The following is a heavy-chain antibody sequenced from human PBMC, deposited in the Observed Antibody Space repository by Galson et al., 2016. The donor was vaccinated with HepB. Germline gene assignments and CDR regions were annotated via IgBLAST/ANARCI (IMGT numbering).Heavy chain of an antibody. CDR2: LSSTSSTI. CDR3: SRELMGSKEYYYYGMDA. D-gene: IGHD1-26*01. CDR1: GFSFSSYN. J-gene: IGHJ6*02. Sequence: SLRLSCAASGFSFSSYNMNWVRQAPGKGLEWVSFLSSTSSTIYYADSVKGRFTISRDNAKNSLYLQMNSLRDEDTAVYYCSRELMGSKEYYYYGMDAWGQGTTVTVSS. V-gene: IGHV3-48*02.